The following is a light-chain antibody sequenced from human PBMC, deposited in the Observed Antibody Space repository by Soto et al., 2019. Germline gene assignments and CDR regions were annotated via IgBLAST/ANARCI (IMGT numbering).Light chain of an antibody. V-gene: IGKV3-20*01. CDR3: QQFGSSAIT. J-gene: IGKJ5*01. Sequence: EIVLTQSPVTLSLSPGERATLSCRASQSVSSSYLAWYQQKPGQAPRLLIYGASSRATGIPDRFSGSGSGTDFTLTISRLEPDDFAVYYCQQFGSSAITFGQGTRLEIK. CDR1: QSVSSSY. CDR2: GAS.